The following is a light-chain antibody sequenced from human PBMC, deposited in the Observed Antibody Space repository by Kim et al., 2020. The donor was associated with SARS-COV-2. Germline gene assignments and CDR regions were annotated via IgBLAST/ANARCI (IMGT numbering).Light chain of an antibody. CDR3: QVRDSTTDHVV. V-gene: IGLV3-21*04. J-gene: IGLJ2*01. CDR1: NIEYKA. CDR2: SDH. Sequence: PGMTASITCEGNNIEYKAVHWYQQKPGQAPVLVIYSDHDRPSKIPERFSGSNSGNTATLTVSRVEAGDEADYYCQVRDSTTDHVVFGGGTQLTVL.